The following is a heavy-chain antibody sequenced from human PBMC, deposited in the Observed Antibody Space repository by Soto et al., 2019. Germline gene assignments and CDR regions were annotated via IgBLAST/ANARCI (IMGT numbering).Heavy chain of an antibody. CDR2: TYYRSKWYN. V-gene: IGHV6-1*01. CDR1: GDSVSSNSAA. Sequence: SQTLSLTCAISGDSVSSNSAAWNWIRQSPSRGLEWLGRTYYRSKWYNDYAVSVKSRITINPDTSKNQFSLQLNSVTPEDTAVYYCARDQSITIFGVVIKTTVYYYGMDVWGQGTTVTV. J-gene: IGHJ6*02. CDR3: ARDQSITIFGVVIKTTVYYYGMDV. D-gene: IGHD3-3*01.